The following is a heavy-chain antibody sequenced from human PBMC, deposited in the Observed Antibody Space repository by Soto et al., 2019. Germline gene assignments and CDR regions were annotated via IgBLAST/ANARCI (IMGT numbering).Heavy chain of an antibody. D-gene: IGHD3-16*01. CDR2: ISYAVSA. V-gene: IGHV4-59*01. J-gene: IGHJ4*02. Sequence: SETLSLTCNVSGVSINSYYWSWIRQPPGRGLECIGYISYAVSANYDPSLKGRVTMSIDTSRNQFSLKLTSVTPADTAVYYCARASGVGLAFGGGFDFWGQGSLVTVYS. CDR3: ARASGVGLAFGGGFDF. CDR1: GVSINSYY.